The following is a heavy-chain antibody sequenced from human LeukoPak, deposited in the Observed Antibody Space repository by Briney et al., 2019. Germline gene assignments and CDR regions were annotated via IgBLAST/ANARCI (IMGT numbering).Heavy chain of an antibody. CDR3: ARGPRGAANYDFWSGSFDY. CDR2: INHSGST. CDR1: GGPFSGYY. J-gene: IGHJ4*02. D-gene: IGHD3-3*01. Sequence: SETLSLTCAVYGGPFSGYYWSWIRQPPGKGLEWIGEINHSGSTNYNPSLKSRVTISVDTSKNQFSLKLSSVTAADTAVYYCARGPRGAANYDFWSGSFDYWGQGTLVTVSS. V-gene: IGHV4-34*01.